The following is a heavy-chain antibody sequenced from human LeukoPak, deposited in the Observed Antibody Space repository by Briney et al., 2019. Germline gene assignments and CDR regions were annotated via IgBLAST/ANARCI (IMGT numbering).Heavy chain of an antibody. CDR2: INHSGST. Sequence: SETLSLTCTVYGGSFSGYYWSWIRQPPGKGLEWIGEINHSGSTNYNPSLKSRVTISVDTSKNQFSLKLSSVTAADTAVYYCARNGQYYVSGSYYRYWGQGTLVTVSS. CDR1: GGSFSGYY. CDR3: ARNGQYYVSGSYYRY. J-gene: IGHJ4*02. D-gene: IGHD3-10*01. V-gene: IGHV4-34*01.